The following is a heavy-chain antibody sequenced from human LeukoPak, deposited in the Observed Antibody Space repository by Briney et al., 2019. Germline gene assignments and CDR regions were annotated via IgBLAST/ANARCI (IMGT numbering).Heavy chain of an antibody. J-gene: IGHJ3*01. CDR1: GASISSGSYF. V-gene: IGHV4-39*01. CDR2: IYYSGSP. Sequence: SETLSLTRTVSGASISSGSYFWGWIRQPPGKGLEWIGTIYYSGSPYYNPSFKSRVTISVDASKNQFSLKLNSVTAADTAVYFCAVAGARYSDTGGLYAFDFWGRGTMVTVSS. D-gene: IGHD2-8*02. CDR3: AVAGARYSDTGGLYAFDF.